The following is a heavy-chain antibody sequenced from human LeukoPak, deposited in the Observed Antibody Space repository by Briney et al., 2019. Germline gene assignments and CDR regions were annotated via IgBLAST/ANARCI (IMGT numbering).Heavy chain of an antibody. D-gene: IGHD3-16*02. J-gene: IGHJ5*02. V-gene: IGHV1-46*01. CDR3: ARVNNREGWFDP. Sequence: GASVKVSCKASGYTFTSFFIHWVRQAPGQGLELMGIINPSAGSSNYAQKFQGRVTMTRDVSTSTVYMELSSLRSEDTAVYYCARVNNREGWFDPWGQGTLVTVSS. CDR2: INPSAGSS. CDR1: GYTFTSFF.